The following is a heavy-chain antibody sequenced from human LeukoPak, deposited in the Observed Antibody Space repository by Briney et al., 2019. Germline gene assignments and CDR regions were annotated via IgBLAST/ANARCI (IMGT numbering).Heavy chain of an antibody. CDR1: GYTFTGYY. V-gene: IGHV1-2*02. D-gene: IGHD2-15*01. J-gene: IGHJ4*02. CDR3: VRDGGMDY. Sequence: GASVKVSCKASGYTFTGYYMHWVRQAPGQGLEWMGWINPNSGGTNYAQKFQGRVTMTRDTSLGTAYMELSSLTSDDTAVYYCVRDGGMDYWGQGSLVTVSS. CDR2: INPNSGGT.